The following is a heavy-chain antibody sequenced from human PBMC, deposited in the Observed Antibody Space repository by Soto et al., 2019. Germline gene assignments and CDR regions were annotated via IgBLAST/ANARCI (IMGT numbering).Heavy chain of an antibody. CDR3: AADKDFCSGYYRFDY. Sequence: SVKVSCKASGGTFSSYAISWVRQAPGQGLEWMGGIIPIFGTANYAQKFQDRVTITGDGSTSTAYMELSSLRSEDTAVYYCAADKDFCSGYYRFDYWGQGTLVTVSS. CDR2: IIPIFGTA. V-gene: IGHV1-69*01. D-gene: IGHD3-3*01. CDR1: GGTFSSYA. J-gene: IGHJ4*02.